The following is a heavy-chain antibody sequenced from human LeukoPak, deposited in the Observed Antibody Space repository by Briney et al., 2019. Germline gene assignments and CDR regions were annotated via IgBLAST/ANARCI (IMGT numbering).Heavy chain of an antibody. CDR1: GGSISSYY. V-gene: IGHV4-34*01. CDR3: ARDFNWRSYYYYGMDV. Sequence: SETLSLTCTVSGGSISSYYRSWIRQPPGKGLEWIGEINHSGSTNHNPSLKSRVTISVDTSNNQFSLKLSSVTAADTAVYYCARDFNWRSYYYYGMDVWGQGTTVTVSS. D-gene: IGHD1-20*01. J-gene: IGHJ6*02. CDR2: INHSGST.